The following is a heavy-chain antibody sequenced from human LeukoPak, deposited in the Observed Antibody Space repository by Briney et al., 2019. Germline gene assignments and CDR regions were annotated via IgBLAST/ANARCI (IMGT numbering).Heavy chain of an antibody. CDR3: ARRAISDAFDI. Sequence: SETLSLTCAVYGGSFSGYYWSWIRQPPGKGLEWIGEINHSGSTYYNPSLKSRVTISVDTSKNQFSLKLSSVTAADTAVYYCARRAISDAFDIWGQGTMVTVSS. D-gene: IGHD3-9*01. CDR2: INHSGST. J-gene: IGHJ3*02. CDR1: GGSFSGYY. V-gene: IGHV4-34*01.